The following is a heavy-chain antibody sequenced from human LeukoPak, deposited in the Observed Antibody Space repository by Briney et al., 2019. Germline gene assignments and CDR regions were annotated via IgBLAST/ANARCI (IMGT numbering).Heavy chain of an antibody. Sequence: PGGSLRLSCVVSGFTFSTSALSWVRQAPGKGLEWVSGISESGGSTYYADSVKGRFTSSRDNSKNTLYLQMSNLRAEDTAAYYCAKGSFWGQGILVTVSS. CDR3: AKGSF. CDR1: GFTFSTSA. J-gene: IGHJ4*02. CDR2: ISESGGST. V-gene: IGHV3-23*01. D-gene: IGHD3-10*01.